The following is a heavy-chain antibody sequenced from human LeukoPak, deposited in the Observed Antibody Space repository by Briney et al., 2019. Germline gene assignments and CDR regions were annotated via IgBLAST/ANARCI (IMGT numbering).Heavy chain of an antibody. V-gene: IGHV5-51*01. CDR1: GYSFTNYW. Sequence: GESLKISRKGSGYSFTNYWIGWVRQMPGKGLEWMGIIYPGDSDTRYSQSSQGQVTISADKSISTAYLQWSSLKASDTAMYYCASIIVAAAGRGYYYYGMDVWGQGTTVTVSS. D-gene: IGHD6-13*01. J-gene: IGHJ6*02. CDR2: IYPGDSDT. CDR3: ASIIVAAAGRGYYYYGMDV.